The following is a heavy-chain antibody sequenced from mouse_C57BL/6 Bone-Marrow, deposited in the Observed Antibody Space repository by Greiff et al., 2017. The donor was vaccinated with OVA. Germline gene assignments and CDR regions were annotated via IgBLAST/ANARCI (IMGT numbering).Heavy chain of an antibody. CDR3: ARAYYYGSSYYYAMDD. CDR1: GYSITSDY. D-gene: IGHD1-1*01. V-gene: IGHV3-8*01. J-gene: IGHJ4*01. Sequence: VQLKESGPGLAKPSQTLSLTCSVTGYSITSDYWNWIRKFPGNKLEYMGYISYSGSTYYNPSLNSRISITRDTSKNQYYLQLNSVTTEDTATYYCARAYYYGSSYYYAMDDWGQGTSVTVSS. CDR2: ISYSGST.